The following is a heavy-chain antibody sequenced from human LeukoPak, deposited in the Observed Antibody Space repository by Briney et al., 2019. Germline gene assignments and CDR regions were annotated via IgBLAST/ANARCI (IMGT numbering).Heavy chain of an antibody. J-gene: IGHJ6*02. D-gene: IGHD2-2*01. Sequence: PGGSLRLSCAASGFTFSSCAMHWVRQAPGKGLEWVAVISYDGSNKYYADSVKGRFTISRDNSKNTLYLQMNSLRAEDTAVYYCARADLPAAIGYYYYGMDVWGQGTTVTVSS. V-gene: IGHV3-30*04. CDR1: GFTFSSCA. CDR2: ISYDGSNK. CDR3: ARADLPAAIGYYYYGMDV.